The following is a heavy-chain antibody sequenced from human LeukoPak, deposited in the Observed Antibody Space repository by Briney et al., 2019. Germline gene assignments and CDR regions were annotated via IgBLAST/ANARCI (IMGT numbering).Heavy chain of an antibody. J-gene: IGHJ3*02. Sequence: GGSLRLSCAASGFTFSSYNMNWVRQAPGKGPEWVSGISGSGGNTYYADSVKGRFTISRDNSKNTLYLQMNSLRAEDTAVYYALGYCSRSSCLDAFDIWGQGTMVTVSS. CDR3: LGYCSRSSCLDAFDI. CDR2: ISGSGGNT. V-gene: IGHV3-23*01. CDR1: GFTFSSYN. D-gene: IGHD2-2*01.